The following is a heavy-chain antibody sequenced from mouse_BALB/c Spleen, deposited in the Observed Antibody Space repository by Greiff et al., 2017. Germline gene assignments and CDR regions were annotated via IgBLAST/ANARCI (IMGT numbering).Heavy chain of an antibody. CDR2: IYPGDGST. D-gene: IGHD1-1*01. Sequence: SGPELVKPGALVKISCKASGYTFTSYAINWVKQRPGQGLEWIGWIYPGDGSTKYNEKFKGKATLTADKSSSTAYMQLSSLTSENSAVYFCARSPKYYYGSGGYAMDYWGQGTSVTVSS. J-gene: IGHJ4*01. CDR1: GYTFTSYA. V-gene: IGHV1S33*01. CDR3: ARSPKYYYGSGGYAMDY.